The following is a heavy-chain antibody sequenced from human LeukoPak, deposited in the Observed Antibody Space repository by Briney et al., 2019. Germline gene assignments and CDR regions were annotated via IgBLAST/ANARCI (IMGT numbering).Heavy chain of an antibody. D-gene: IGHD2-21*02. Sequence: ETLSLTCAVYGGSFSGYYWSWIRQPPGKGLEWIGEINHSGSTNYNPSLKSRVTISVDTSKNQFSLKLSSATAADTAVYYCARAGLMTYAVWGQGTMVTVSS. V-gene: IGHV4-34*01. CDR3: ARAGLMTYAV. J-gene: IGHJ3*01. CDR2: INHSGST. CDR1: GGSFSGYY.